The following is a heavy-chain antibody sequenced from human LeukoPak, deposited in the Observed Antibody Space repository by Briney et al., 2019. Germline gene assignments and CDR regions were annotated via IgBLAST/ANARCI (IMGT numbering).Heavy chain of an antibody. CDR3: ARDCRFGEYPYYYYGMDA. CDR1: IGSISSYS. J-gene: IGHJ6*02. Sequence: SETLSLTCTVSIGSISSYSWSWIRQPAGKRLEWIGRISTSGSTNYNPSLRSRVTMSVDTSKNQFSLKLSSVTAADTAVYFCARDCRFGEYPYYYYGMDAWGQGTTVTVSS. CDR2: ISTSGST. D-gene: IGHD3-10*01. V-gene: IGHV4-4*07.